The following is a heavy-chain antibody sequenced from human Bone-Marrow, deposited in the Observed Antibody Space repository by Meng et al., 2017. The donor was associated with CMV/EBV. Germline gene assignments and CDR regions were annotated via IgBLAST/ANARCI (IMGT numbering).Heavy chain of an antibody. CDR2: VYYSGST. CDR3: ARAGMATDKGSHD. CDR1: GDSISSGDYY. V-gene: IGHV4-30-4*08. Sequence: LRLSCTVSGDSISSGDYYWSWIRQPPGKGLEWIGCVYYSGSTYHNPSLKSRVTISVDTSKNQFSLKLSSVTAADTAVYYCARAGMATDKGSHDWGQGTLVTVSS. D-gene: IGHD5-24*01. J-gene: IGHJ4*02.